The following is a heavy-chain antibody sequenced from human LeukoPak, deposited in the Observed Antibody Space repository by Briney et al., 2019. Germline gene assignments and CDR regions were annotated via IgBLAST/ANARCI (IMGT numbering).Heavy chain of an antibody. Sequence: PSETLSLTCAVYGGSFSGYYWSWSRQPPGKGLEWIGEINHSGSTNYNPSLKSRVTISVDTSKNQFSLKLSSVTAADTAVYYCARGGGATFYFDYWGQGTLVTVSS. D-gene: IGHD1-26*01. CDR3: ARGGGATFYFDY. CDR2: INHSGST. CDR1: GGSFSGYY. V-gene: IGHV4-34*01. J-gene: IGHJ4*02.